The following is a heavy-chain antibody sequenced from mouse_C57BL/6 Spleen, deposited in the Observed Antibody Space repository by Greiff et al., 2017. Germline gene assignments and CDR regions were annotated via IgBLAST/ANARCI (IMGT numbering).Heavy chain of an antibody. CDR1: GYAFSSYW. Sequence: QVQLQQSGAELVKPGASVKISCKASGYAFSSYWMNWVKQRPGKGLEWIGQLYPGDGDTNYNGKFKGKATLTADKSSSTAYMQLSSLTSEDSAVYFCARSTTVVADDYWGQGTTLTVSS. CDR3: ARSTTVVADDY. J-gene: IGHJ2*01. V-gene: IGHV1-80*01. D-gene: IGHD1-1*01. CDR2: LYPGDGDT.